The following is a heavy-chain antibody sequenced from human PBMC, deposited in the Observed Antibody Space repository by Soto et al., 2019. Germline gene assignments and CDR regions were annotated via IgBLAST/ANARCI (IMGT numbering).Heavy chain of an antibody. CDR2: IFHTGSA. V-gene: IGHV4-59*08. D-gene: IGHD6-19*01. CDR1: GDSISSYY. CDR3: ARQPYTSGAYYFDF. Sequence: SETLSLTCTVSGDSISSYYWSWIRQPPGKGLEWIGYIFHTGSANYNPSLKSRVTISIDTSKNQFSLRLSSVTAADTAVYYCARQPYTSGAYYFDFWGQGTPVTVAS. J-gene: IGHJ4*02.